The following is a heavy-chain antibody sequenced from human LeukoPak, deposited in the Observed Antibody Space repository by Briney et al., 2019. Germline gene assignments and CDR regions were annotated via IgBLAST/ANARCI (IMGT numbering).Heavy chain of an antibody. D-gene: IGHD3-3*01. CDR1: GFTVSSNY. Sequence: PGGSLRLSCAASGFTVSSNYMSWVRQAPGKGLEWVSVIYSGGSTYYADSVKGRFTISRDNSKNTLYLQMNSLRAEDTAVYYCARFAVDDFWSGYYRKNWFDPWGQGTLVTVSS. V-gene: IGHV3-53*01. CDR3: ARFAVDDFWSGYYRKNWFDP. CDR2: IYSGGST. J-gene: IGHJ5*02.